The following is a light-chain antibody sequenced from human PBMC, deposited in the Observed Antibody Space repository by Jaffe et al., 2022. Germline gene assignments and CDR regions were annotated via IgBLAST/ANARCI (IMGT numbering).Light chain of an antibody. CDR1: QSISNN. CDR2: ATS. CDR3: QQSYSTPLT. J-gene: IGKJ4*01. Sequence: DIQMTQSPSSLSASVGDRITITCRANQSISNNLHWYQQIPGRAPNLLIFATSDLHSGVPSRFSGSRSGTEFTLTISSLQPEDFATYYCQQSYSTPLTFGEGTKVEIK. V-gene: IGKV1-39*01.